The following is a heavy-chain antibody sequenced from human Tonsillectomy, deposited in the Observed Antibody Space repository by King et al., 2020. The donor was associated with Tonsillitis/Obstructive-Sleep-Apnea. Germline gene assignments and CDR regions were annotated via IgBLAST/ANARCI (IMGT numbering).Heavy chain of an antibody. V-gene: IGHV3-48*03. D-gene: IGHD6-6*01. CDR3: ARENSSSGFYYYGMDV. J-gene: IGHJ6*02. CDR1: GFTFSSYE. CDR2: ITSSSSRI. Sequence: VQLVESGGGLVQPGGSLKLSCAASGFTFSSYEMNWVRQAPGKGLEWVSYITSSSSRIYYADSVKGRFTISRDNAKNSLSLQMNSLRAEDTAVYYCARENSSSGFYYYGMDVRGQGTTVTVSS.